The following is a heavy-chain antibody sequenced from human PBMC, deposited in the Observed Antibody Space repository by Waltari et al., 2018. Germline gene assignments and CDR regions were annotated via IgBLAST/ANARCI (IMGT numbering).Heavy chain of an antibody. CDR3: ARNTVDTAMVTRDY. CDR1: GGTFRSYT. D-gene: IGHD5-18*01. V-gene: IGHV1-69*02. Sequence: QVQLVQSGAEVKKPGSSVKVSCKASGGTFRSYTISWVRQAPGQGLEWMGRIIPILDIANYAQKFQGRVTITADKSTSTAYMELSSLRSEDTAVYYCARNTVDTAMVTRDYWGQGTLVTVSS. CDR2: IIPILDIA. J-gene: IGHJ4*02.